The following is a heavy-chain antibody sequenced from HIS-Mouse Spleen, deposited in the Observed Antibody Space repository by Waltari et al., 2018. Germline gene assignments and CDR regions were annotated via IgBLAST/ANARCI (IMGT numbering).Heavy chain of an antibody. Sequence: QVQLQQWGAGLLKPSETLSLTCAVYGGSFSGYYWSWIRQPPGKGLEWIGEINHSGSTNYNPSLKSRVTISVDTSKNQFSLKLSSATAADTAVYYCARDYSNYLYYFDYWGQGTLVTVSS. D-gene: IGHD4-4*01. CDR3: ARDYSNYLYYFDY. CDR1: GGSFSGYY. V-gene: IGHV4-34*01. CDR2: INHSGST. J-gene: IGHJ4*02.